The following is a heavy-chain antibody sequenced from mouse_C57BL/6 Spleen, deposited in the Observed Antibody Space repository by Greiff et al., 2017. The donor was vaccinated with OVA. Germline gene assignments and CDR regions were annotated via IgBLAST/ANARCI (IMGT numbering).Heavy chain of an antibody. V-gene: IGHV1-55*01. CDR3: ARSGIYYGSSFYFDY. CDR1: GYTFTSYW. J-gene: IGHJ2*01. D-gene: IGHD1-1*01. Sequence: VQLQQPGAELVKPGASVKMSCKASGYTFTSYWITWVKQRPGQGLEWIGDIYPGSGSTNYNEKFKSKATLTVDTSSSTAYMQLSSLTSEDSAVYYCARSGIYYGSSFYFDYWGQGTTLTVSS. CDR2: IYPGSGST.